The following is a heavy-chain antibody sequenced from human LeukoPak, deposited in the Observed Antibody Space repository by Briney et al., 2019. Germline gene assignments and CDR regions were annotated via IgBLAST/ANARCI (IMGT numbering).Heavy chain of an antibody. V-gene: IGHV3-23*01. J-gene: IGHJ4*02. Sequence: GGSLRLSCAASGFTFSRYAMSWVRQAPGEGLEGISAIRGSGGSTYYADSVKGRFTISRDNSKNTLYLQMNSLRAEDTAVYYCAKAPDIVATLIDYWGQGTLVTVSS. D-gene: IGHD5-12*01. CDR1: GFTFSRYA. CDR2: IRGSGGST. CDR3: AKAPDIVATLIDY.